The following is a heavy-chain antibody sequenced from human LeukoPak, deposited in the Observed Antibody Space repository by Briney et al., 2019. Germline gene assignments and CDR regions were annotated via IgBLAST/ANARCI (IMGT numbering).Heavy chain of an antibody. J-gene: IGHJ5*02. CDR3: ARHRSVFAWFDP. CDR2: IYSSGLT. V-gene: IGHV4-39*01. D-gene: IGHD5/OR15-5a*01. CDR1: GGSISRDTYC. Sequence: NPSETLSLTCTVSGGSISRDTYCCGWIRHPPGKGLEWIGSIYSSGLTHYNPSLRSGVTISVDTSKNQFSLELSSVTAADTAVYYCARHRSVFAWFDPWGQGTLVTVSS.